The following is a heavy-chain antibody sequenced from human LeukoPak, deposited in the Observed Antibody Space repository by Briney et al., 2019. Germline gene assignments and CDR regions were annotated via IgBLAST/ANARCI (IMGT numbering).Heavy chain of an antibody. CDR3: ARYSSGWYDSEGFDY. V-gene: IGHV3-30-3*01. J-gene: IGHJ4*02. D-gene: IGHD6-19*01. CDR1: GFTFSSYA. CDR2: ISYDGSNK. Sequence: PGRSLRLSCAASGFTFSSYAMHWVRQAPGKGLEWVAVISYDGSNKYYADSVKGRFTISRDNSKNTLYLQMNSLRAEDTAVYYCARYSSGWYDSEGFDYWGQGTLVTVSS.